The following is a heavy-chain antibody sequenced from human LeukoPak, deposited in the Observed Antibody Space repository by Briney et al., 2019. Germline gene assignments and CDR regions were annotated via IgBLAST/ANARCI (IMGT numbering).Heavy chain of an antibody. V-gene: IGHV1-2*02. J-gene: IGHJ4*02. CDR3: ARDGRLTIFVRGIITEGSPPKN. Sequence: GASVKVSCKASGYTFTDSYMHWVRQAPGQGLEWMGWINPKTGGTNYAQRFQGRVTMPRDTSIRTAYMELNSLRSDDTAVYYCARDGRLTIFVRGIITEGSPPKNWGQGTLVTVSS. CDR1: GYTFTDSY. CDR2: INPKTGGT. D-gene: IGHD3-10*01.